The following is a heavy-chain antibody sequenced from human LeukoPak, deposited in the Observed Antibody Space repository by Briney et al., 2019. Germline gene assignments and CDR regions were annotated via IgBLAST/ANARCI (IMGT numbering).Heavy chain of an antibody. D-gene: IGHD3-10*01. CDR2: IYPGDSDT. CDR1: GYSFTTHW. CDR3: ARHPNFYGSGKYFDY. J-gene: IGHJ4*02. V-gene: IGHV5-51*01. Sequence: GESLKISCKGSGYSFTTHWIGWVRQMPGKGPEWMGIIYPGDSDTRYSPSFQGQVTISADKSITTAYLQWSSLKASDTAMYYCARHPNFYGSGKYFDYWGQGTLVTVSS.